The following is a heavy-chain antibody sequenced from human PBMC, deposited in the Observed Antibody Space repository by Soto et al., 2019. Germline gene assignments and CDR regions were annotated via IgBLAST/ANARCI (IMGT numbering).Heavy chain of an antibody. Sequence: GGSLRLSCAASGFTFSNAWMNWVRQAPGKGLEWVGRIKSKTDGGTTDYAAPVKGRFTISRDDSKNTLYLQMNSLKTEDTAVYYCTTEIVVVVAATQERWFDPWGQGTLVTVSS. V-gene: IGHV3-15*07. J-gene: IGHJ5*02. D-gene: IGHD2-15*01. CDR2: IKSKTDGGTT. CDR3: TTEIVVVVAATQERWFDP. CDR1: GFTFSNAW.